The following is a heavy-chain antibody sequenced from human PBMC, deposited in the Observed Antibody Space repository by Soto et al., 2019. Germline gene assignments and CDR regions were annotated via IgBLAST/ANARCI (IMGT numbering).Heavy chain of an antibody. D-gene: IGHD3-10*01. Sequence: QVQLVQSGAEVKTPGSSVKVSCKASGGTLSDYAISWVRQAPGQGLEWMGGIMPTVDPANYAQNFQGRLTISGDESTSTANLELSSLRSDDAAVDSCAVAAVREILAQESSGMAVWGQGTTVIVSS. V-gene: IGHV1-69*01. CDR3: AVAAVREILAQESSGMAV. CDR1: GGTLSDYA. CDR2: IMPTVDPA. J-gene: IGHJ6*02.